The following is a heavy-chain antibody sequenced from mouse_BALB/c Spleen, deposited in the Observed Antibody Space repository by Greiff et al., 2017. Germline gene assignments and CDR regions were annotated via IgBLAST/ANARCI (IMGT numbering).Heavy chain of an antibody. J-gene: IGHJ2*01. V-gene: IGHV3-2*02. Sequence: EVKLQESGPGLVKPSQSLSLTCTVTGYSITSDYAWNWIRQFPGNKLEWMGYISYSGSTSYNPSLKSRISITRDTSKNQFFLQLNSVTTEDTATYYCARRGYGSSYGLYYFDYWGQGTTLTVSS. CDR1: GYSITSDYA. D-gene: IGHD1-1*01. CDR2: ISYSGST. CDR3: ARRGYGSSYGLYYFDY.